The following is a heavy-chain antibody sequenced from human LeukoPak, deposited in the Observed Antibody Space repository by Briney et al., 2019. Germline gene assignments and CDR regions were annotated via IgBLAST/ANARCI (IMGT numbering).Heavy chain of an antibody. CDR1: GFTFSIYE. CDR2: ISSSGSTI. CDR3: ARDNAVTLDY. D-gene: IGHD6-19*01. Sequence: GGSLRLSCAASGFTFSIYEMNWVRQAPGKGLEWISYISSSGSTIYYADSVKGRFTISRDNAKNTLYLQMNSLRAEDTAVYYCARDNAVTLDYWGQGTLVTVSS. J-gene: IGHJ4*02. V-gene: IGHV3-48*03.